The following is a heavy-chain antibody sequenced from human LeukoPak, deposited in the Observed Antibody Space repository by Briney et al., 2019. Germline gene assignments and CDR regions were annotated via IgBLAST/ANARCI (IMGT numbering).Heavy chain of an antibody. D-gene: IGHD6-19*01. Sequence: GGSLRLSCAASGFTFSSYEMNWVRQAPGKGLEWVSYISSSGSTIYYADSVKGRFTISRDNAKNSLYLQMNSLRAEDTAVYYCARGWVAGQHFDYWGQGTLVTVSS. CDR1: GFTFSSYE. V-gene: IGHV3-48*03. J-gene: IGHJ4*02. CDR3: ARGWVAGQHFDY. CDR2: ISSSGSTI.